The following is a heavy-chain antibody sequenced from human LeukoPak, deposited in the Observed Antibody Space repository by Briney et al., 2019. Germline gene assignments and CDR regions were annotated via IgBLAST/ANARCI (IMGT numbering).Heavy chain of an antibody. CDR2: IYPGDSDT. J-gene: IGHJ6*02. CDR1: GYSFTSYW. Sequence: GESLEISCKGSGYSFTSYWIGWVRQMPGKGLEWMGIIYPGDSDTRYSPSFQGQVTISADKSISTAYLQWSSLKASDTAMYYCARHGDSSGRPYYYYGMDVWGQGTTVTVSS. CDR3: ARHGDSSGRPYYYYGMDV. V-gene: IGHV5-51*01. D-gene: IGHD6-19*01.